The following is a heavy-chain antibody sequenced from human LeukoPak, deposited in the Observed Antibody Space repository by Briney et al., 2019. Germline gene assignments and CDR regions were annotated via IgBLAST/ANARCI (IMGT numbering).Heavy chain of an antibody. Sequence: ETLSLTCSVSGYSIRSGYHWAWFRQAPGKGLEWVANIKQDGSEKYYVGSVKGRFTISRDNAKNSLSLQMNSLRAEDTAVYYCARDIEGDTTRPLPDYWGQGTLVTVSS. D-gene: IGHD5-18*01. CDR1: GYSIRSGY. V-gene: IGHV3-7*01. CDR2: IKQDGSEK. CDR3: ARDIEGDTTRPLPDY. J-gene: IGHJ4*02.